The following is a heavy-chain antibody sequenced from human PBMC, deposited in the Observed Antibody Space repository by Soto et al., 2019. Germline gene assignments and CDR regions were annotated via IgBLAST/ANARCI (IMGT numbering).Heavy chain of an antibody. Sequence: QLQLQESGPGLVKPSETLSLTCTVSGGSISSSSYYWGWIRQPPGKGLEWIGSIYYSGSTYYNPSLKSRVTISVDTSKNQFSLKLSSVTAADTAVYYCARQAPYCSGGSCYYVPVDYWGQGTLVTVSS. CDR3: ARQAPYCSGGSCYYVPVDY. CDR1: GGSISSSSYY. D-gene: IGHD2-15*01. V-gene: IGHV4-39*01. J-gene: IGHJ4*02. CDR2: IYYSGST.